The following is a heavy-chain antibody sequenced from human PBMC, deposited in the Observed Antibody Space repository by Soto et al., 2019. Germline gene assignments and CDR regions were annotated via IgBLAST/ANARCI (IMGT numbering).Heavy chain of an antibody. CDR3: ARGLRYSGMDV. CDR1: GYSISDGYY. V-gene: IGHV4-38-2*02. Sequence: PSETLSLSCTVSGYSISDGYYWGWIRQSPEKGLEWIGEIDHSGSTTYNPSLKSRIIMSVDTSKNQFSLNVSSMTAADTAVYYCARGLRYSGMDVWGQGTTVTVSS. CDR2: IDHSGST. J-gene: IGHJ6*02.